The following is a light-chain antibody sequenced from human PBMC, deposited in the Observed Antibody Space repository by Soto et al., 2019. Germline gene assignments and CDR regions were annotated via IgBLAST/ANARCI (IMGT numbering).Light chain of an antibody. CDR1: QSVGSNY. CDR2: GAS. CDR3: QQYGYSAT. Sequence: EIVLTQSPGTLSLSPGERATLSCRASQSVGSNYLAWYQQKPGQAPRLLIYGASSRATGIPDRFSGSGSGTDFTLTINRLEPEDFAVYYCQQYGYSATFGGGTKVEIK. J-gene: IGKJ4*01. V-gene: IGKV3-20*01.